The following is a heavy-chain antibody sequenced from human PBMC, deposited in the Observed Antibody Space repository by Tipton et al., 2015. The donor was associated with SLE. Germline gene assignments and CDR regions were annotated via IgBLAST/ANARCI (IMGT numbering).Heavy chain of an antibody. D-gene: IGHD6-19*01. CDR1: GGSFSGYY. CDR2: INHSGST. V-gene: IGHV4-34*01. J-gene: IGHJ1*01. Sequence: GLVKPSETLSLTCAVYGGSFSGYYWSWIRQPPGKGLEWIGEINHSGSTNYNPSLKSRVTISVDTSKNQFSLKLSSVTAADTAVYYCARGSSGWYGYFQHWGQGTLVTVSS. CDR3: ARGSSGWYGYFQH.